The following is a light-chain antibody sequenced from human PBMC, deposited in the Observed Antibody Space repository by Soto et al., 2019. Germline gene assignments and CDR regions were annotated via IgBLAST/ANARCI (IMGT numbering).Light chain of an antibody. V-gene: IGKV3-11*01. CDR3: HHRSNWPPIT. Sequence: EMVWTQSPATLSLSPGETAALSCRASQSGSMYLAWYQQRPGQAPTLLLYDTSNRANGIPARFSARGFGTDFSLIISHLEPEDSAVYYCHHRSNWPPITFGQGTRLEIK. J-gene: IGKJ5*01. CDR2: DTS. CDR1: QSGSMY.